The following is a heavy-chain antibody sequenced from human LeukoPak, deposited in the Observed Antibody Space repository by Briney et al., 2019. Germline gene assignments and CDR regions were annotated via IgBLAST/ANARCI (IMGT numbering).Heavy chain of an antibody. V-gene: IGHV4-34*01. Sequence: SETLSLTCTVSGGSMNKYYWNWIRQPPGKGLEWIGEINHSGSTNYNPSLKSRVTISVDTSKNQFSLKLSSVTAADTAVYYCARGLIAVAGIGVGGRGYWGQGTLVTVSS. J-gene: IGHJ4*02. CDR3: ARGLIAVAGIGVGGRGY. CDR2: INHSGST. D-gene: IGHD6-19*01. CDR1: GGSMNKYY.